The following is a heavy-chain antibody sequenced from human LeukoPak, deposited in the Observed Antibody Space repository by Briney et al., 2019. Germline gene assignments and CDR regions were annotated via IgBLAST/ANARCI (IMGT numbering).Heavy chain of an antibody. V-gene: IGHV4-59*12. D-gene: IGHD1-14*01. Sequence: SETLSLTCTVSGGSISSYYWSWIRQPPGKGLEWIGYIYYSGSTNYNPSLKSRVTISVDTSKNQFSLKLSSVTAADTAVYYCARGRTAQPGYNWFDPWGQGTLVTVSS. CDR3: ARGRTAQPGYNWFDP. J-gene: IGHJ5*02. CDR1: GGSISSYY. CDR2: IYYSGST.